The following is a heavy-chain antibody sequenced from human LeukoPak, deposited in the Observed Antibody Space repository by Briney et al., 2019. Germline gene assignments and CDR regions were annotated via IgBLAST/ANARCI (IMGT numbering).Heavy chain of an antibody. Sequence: SETLSLTCAVYGGSLIDHYWNWIRQPPGKGLEWIGEISHSGSTRYNPSLKSRVTLSVDTSKNQFSLNLNSVTAADTAVYYCARGNIAAAVKYWGQGTLVTVSS. V-gene: IGHV4-34*01. J-gene: IGHJ1*01. CDR1: GGSLIDHY. CDR3: ARGNIAAAVKY. CDR2: ISHSGST. D-gene: IGHD6-13*01.